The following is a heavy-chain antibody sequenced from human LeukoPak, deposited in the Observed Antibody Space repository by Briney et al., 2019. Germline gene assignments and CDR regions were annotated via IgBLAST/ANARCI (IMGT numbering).Heavy chain of an antibody. CDR1: GFTFGDYA. Sequence: GGSLRLSCTASGFTFGDYAMSWFRQAPGKGLEWVGFIRSKAYGGTTEYAASVKGRFTISRDDSKSIAYLQMNSLKTEDTAVYYCTTYDSSGYYYGALDIWGQGTMVTVSS. D-gene: IGHD3-22*01. J-gene: IGHJ3*02. CDR3: TTYDSSGYYYGALDI. CDR2: IRSKAYGGTT. V-gene: IGHV3-49*03.